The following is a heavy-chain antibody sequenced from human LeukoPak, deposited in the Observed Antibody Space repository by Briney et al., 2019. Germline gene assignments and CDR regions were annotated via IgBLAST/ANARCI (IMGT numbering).Heavy chain of an antibody. CDR3: ARDSPYYYDSSGSRVFDY. J-gene: IGHJ4*02. CDR1: GFTFSSYE. CDR2: ISSSGSTI. Sequence: GGSLRLSCAASGFTFSSYEMNWVRQAPGKGLEWVSYISSSGSTIYYADSVKGRFTISRDNAKNSLYLQMNSLRAEDMAVYYCARDSPYYYDSSGSRVFDYWGQGTLVTVSS. D-gene: IGHD3-22*01. V-gene: IGHV3-48*03.